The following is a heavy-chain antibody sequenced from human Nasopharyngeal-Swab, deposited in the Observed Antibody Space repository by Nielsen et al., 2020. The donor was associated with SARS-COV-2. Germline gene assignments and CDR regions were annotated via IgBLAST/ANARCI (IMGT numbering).Heavy chain of an antibody. Sequence: GESLKISCAASGVFGFTFSNYAMNWVRQAPGKGLEWVSGISGSGGTIYYVDSVKGRFTISRDNSRNSLYLHMSNLRAEDTAIYYCAKGYSSGWVPYEYWGQGTLVTVSS. CDR3: AKGYSSGWVPYEY. V-gene: IGHV3-23*01. CDR2: ISGSGGTI. D-gene: IGHD6-19*01. CDR1: GVFGFTFSNYA. J-gene: IGHJ4*02.